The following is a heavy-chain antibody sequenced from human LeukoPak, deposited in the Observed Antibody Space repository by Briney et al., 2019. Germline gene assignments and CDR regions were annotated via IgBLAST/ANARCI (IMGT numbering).Heavy chain of an antibody. Sequence: ASVKVSCKASGYTFTSHDINWVRQATGQGLEWMGWMNPNSGNTGYAQKFQGRVTMTRNTSISTAYMELSSLRSEDTAVYYCARRPLYCSSTSCYLNWFDPWGQGTLVTVSS. V-gene: IGHV1-8*01. CDR1: GYTFTSHD. D-gene: IGHD2-2*01. CDR3: ARRPLYCSSTSCYLNWFDP. J-gene: IGHJ5*02. CDR2: MNPNSGNT.